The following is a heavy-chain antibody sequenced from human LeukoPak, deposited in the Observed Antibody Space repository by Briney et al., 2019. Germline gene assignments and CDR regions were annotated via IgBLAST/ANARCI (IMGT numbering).Heavy chain of an antibody. D-gene: IGHD5-24*01. V-gene: IGHV3-23*01. Sequence: PGGSLRLSCAASGFTVSSNYMSWVRQAPGKGLEWVSVISGSGDSTYYADSVEGRFTISRDNSKNMLYLQMNSLRADDTAVYYCAKDRDAYRTFDCWGQGTLVTVSS. J-gene: IGHJ4*02. CDR1: GFTVSSNY. CDR3: AKDRDAYRTFDC. CDR2: ISGSGDST.